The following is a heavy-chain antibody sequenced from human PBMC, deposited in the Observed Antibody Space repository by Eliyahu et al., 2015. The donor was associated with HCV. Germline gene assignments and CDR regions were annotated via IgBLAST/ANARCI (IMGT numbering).Heavy chain of an antibody. CDR2: IYYGGNT. Sequence: QVQLQESGPGLVKPSQTLSLTCTVSGXSISSGGYYWSWIRQHPGKGLEWIGYIYYGGNTYYNPSLKSRVTISIDTSKNQFSLRLSSVTAADTAVHYCARERAVTIDYWGQGTLVTVSS. D-gene: IGHD4-17*01. CDR1: GXSISSGGYY. V-gene: IGHV4-31*03. J-gene: IGHJ4*02. CDR3: ARERAVTIDY.